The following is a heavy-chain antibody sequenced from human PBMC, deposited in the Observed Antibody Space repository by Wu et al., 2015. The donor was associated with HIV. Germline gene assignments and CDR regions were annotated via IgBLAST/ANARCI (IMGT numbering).Heavy chain of an antibody. CDR3: ARGPSTRADEVGGYWFDP. D-gene: IGHD3-16*01. CDR2: MNPKSGHT. V-gene: IGHV1-8*01. CDR1: GYTFVSYD. Sequence: QVQLVQSGAEVKKPGASVKVSCKAFGYTFVSYDIHWVRQAPGQGLEWMGWMNPKSGHTGYAQKFQGRITMTRDNSISTAYMELSSLRSADTAVFYCARGPSTRADEVGGYWFDPWGQGTLVSVSS. J-gene: IGHJ5*02.